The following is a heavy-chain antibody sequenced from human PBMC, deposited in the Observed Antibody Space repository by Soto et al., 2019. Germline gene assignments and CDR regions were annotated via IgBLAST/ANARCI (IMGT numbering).Heavy chain of an antibody. CDR1: GFTFSSYG. V-gene: IGHV3-30*18. D-gene: IGHD6-13*01. CDR3: AKDLGSWYYLPSYYFDY. CDR2: ISYDGSNK. Sequence: PGGSLRLSCAASGFTFSSYGMHWVRQAPGKGLEWVAVISYDGSNKYYADSVKGRFTISRDNSKNTLYLQMNSLRAEDTAVYYCAKDLGSWYYLPSYYFDYWGQGTLVTVSS. J-gene: IGHJ4*02.